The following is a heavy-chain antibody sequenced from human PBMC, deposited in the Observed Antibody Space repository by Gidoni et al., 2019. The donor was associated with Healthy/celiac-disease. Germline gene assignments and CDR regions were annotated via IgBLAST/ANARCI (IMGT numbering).Heavy chain of an antibody. CDR2: ISGSGGST. V-gene: IGHV3-23*04. Sequence: EVQLVASGGGLVQPGGSLRLSCAASGFTFSSSAMSWVRQAPGKGLEWVSAISGSGGSTYYADSVKGRFTISRDNSKNTLYLQMNSLRAEDTAVYYCARGAGGITMIVVVISRRAFDIWGQGTMVTVSS. J-gene: IGHJ3*02. CDR3: ARGAGGITMIVVVISRRAFDI. CDR1: GFTFSSSA. D-gene: IGHD3-22*01.